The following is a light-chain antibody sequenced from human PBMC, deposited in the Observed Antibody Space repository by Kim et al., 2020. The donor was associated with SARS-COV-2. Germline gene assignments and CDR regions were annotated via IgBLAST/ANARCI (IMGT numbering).Light chain of an antibody. CDR1: QSVLYSSNNRDY. Sequence: DIVMTQSPDSLPVSLGERATINCKSSQSVLYSSNNRDYLAWYQQKPGQPPKLLIYWASTRESGVPDRFSGSGSGTDFTLTISNLQAEDVAVYYCNHYYSIPYTFGQGTKLEI. CDR2: WAS. CDR3: NHYYSIPYT. V-gene: IGKV4-1*01. J-gene: IGKJ2*01.